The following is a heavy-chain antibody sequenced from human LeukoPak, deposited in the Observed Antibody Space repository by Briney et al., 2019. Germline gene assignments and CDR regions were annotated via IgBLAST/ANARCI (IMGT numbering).Heavy chain of an antibody. CDR2: ISYDGSNK. Sequence: PGGSLRLSCAASGFTFSSYAMHWVRQAPGKGLEWVAVISYDGSNKYYADSVKGRFTISRDNSKNTLYLQMNSLRAEDTAVYYCARDRVPIRSSGPHDYWGQGTLVTVSS. J-gene: IGHJ4*02. CDR3: ARDRVPIRSSGPHDY. D-gene: IGHD6-19*01. V-gene: IGHV3-30*04. CDR1: GFTFSSYA.